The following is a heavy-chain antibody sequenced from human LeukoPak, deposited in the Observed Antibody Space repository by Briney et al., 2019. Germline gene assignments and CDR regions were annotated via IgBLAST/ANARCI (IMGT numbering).Heavy chain of an antibody. D-gene: IGHD2-15*01. CDR1: GFTFSSYG. CDR2: ISYDGSNK. J-gene: IGHJ4*02. V-gene: IGHV3-30*18. CDR3: AKQWQLLFY. Sequence: GGSLRLSCAASGFTFSSYGMHWVRQAPGKGLEWVAVISYDGSNKYYADSVKGRFTISRDNSKNTLYLQMNSLRAEDTAVYYCAKQWQLLFYWGQGTLVTVSS.